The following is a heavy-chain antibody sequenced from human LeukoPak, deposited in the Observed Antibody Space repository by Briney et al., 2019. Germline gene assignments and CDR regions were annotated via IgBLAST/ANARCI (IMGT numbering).Heavy chain of an antibody. Sequence: PGGSLRLSCAASGFTFSSYGMHWVRQAPGKGLEWVAVISYDGSNKYYADSVKGRFTISRDNSKNTLYLQMNSLRAEDTAVYYCATAGYCSGGSCSDYYYYGMDVWGKGTTVTVSS. CDR1: GFTFSSYG. J-gene: IGHJ6*04. V-gene: IGHV3-30*03. CDR2: ISYDGSNK. CDR3: ATAGYCSGGSCSDYYYYGMDV. D-gene: IGHD2-15*01.